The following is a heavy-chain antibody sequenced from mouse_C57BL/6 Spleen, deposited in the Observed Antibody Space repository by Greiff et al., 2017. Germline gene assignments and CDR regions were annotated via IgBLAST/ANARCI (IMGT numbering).Heavy chain of an antibody. Sequence: QVQLQQPGAELVRPGTSVKLSCKASGYTFTSYWMHWVKQRPGQGLEWIGVIDPPDSYTNYNQKFKGKATLTVDTSSSTAYMQLSSLTSEDSAVYYCARLNSYFDYWGQGTTLTVSS. CDR1: GYTFTSYW. J-gene: IGHJ2*01. CDR3: ARLNSYFDY. CDR2: IDPPDSYT. V-gene: IGHV1-59*01.